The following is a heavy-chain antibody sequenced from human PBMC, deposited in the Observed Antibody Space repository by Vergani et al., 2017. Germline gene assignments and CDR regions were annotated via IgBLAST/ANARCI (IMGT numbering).Heavy chain of an antibody. D-gene: IGHD3-22*01. CDR1: GFTFSSYA. V-gene: IGHV3-23*01. CDR2: ISGSGGST. J-gene: IGHJ4*02. CDR3: AKGYXYDSSGYYLYYFDY. Sequence: EVQLLESGGGLVQPGGSLRLSCAASGFTFSSYAMSWVRQAPGKGLEWVSAISGSGGSTYYADSVKGRFTISRDNSKNTLYLQMNSLRAEDTAVYYCAKGYXYDSSGYYLYYFDYWGQGTLVTVSS.